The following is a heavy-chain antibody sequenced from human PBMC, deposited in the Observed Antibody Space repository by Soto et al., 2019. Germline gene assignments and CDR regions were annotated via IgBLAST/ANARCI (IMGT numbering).Heavy chain of an antibody. Sequence: QVQLQESGPGLVKPSGTLSLTCSVSGGSISSNYYYWCSIRQHPGKGLEWIGEISHSGTTNYKPSLKSRATISLDKSKNQFSLNLSSVTSADTALYYCASKTVAVAGLDWGQGTLVTVSS. J-gene: IGHJ4*01. V-gene: IGHV4-4*02. CDR2: ISHSGTT. CDR1: GGSISSNYYY. D-gene: IGHD6-13*01. CDR3: ASKTVAVAGLD.